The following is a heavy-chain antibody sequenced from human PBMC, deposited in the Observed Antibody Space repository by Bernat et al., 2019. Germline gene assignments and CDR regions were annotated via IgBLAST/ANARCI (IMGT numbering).Heavy chain of an antibody. CDR2: ISYDGSNK. D-gene: IGHD6-13*01. CDR3: ARGGQYSSSWYEEFDY. J-gene: IGHJ4*02. V-gene: IGHV3-30*01. CDR1: GFTFSSYA. Sequence: QVQLVESGGGVVQPGRSLRLSCAASGFTFSSYAMHWVRQAPGKGLEWVAVISYDGSNKYYADSVKGRFTISRDNSKNTLYLQMNSLRAEDTAVYYCARGGQYSSSWYEEFDYWGQGTLVTVSS.